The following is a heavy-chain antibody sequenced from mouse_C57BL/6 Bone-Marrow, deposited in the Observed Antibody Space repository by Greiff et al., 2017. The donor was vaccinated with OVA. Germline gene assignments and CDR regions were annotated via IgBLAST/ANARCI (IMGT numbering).Heavy chain of an antibody. CDR1: GYTFTGYW. D-gene: IGHD1-1*01. CDR2: ILPGSGST. CDR3: ATDYYGSSPPFAY. V-gene: IGHV1-9*01. Sequence: QVQLKESGAELMKPGASVKLSSKATGYTFTGYWIEWVKQRPGHGLEWIGEILPGSGSTNYNEKFKGKATFTADTSSNTAYMQLSGLTTEDSAIYYCATDYYGSSPPFAYWGQGTLVTVSA. J-gene: IGHJ3*01.